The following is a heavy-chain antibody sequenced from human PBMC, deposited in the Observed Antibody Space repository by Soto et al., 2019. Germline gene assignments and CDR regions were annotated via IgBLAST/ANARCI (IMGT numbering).Heavy chain of an antibody. J-gene: IGHJ6*02. D-gene: IGHD2-21*02. V-gene: IGHV3-23*01. CDR1: GFTFSSYA. CDR2: ISGSGGST. CDR3: AKDMAPVTAISAYYYYGMDV. Sequence: EVQLLESGGGLVQPGGSLRLSCAASGFTFSSYAMSWVRQAPGKGLEWVSAISGSGGSTYYADSVKGRFTISRDNSKNTLYLQMNSLRAEDTAVYYCAKDMAPVTAISAYYYYGMDVWGQGTTVTVSS.